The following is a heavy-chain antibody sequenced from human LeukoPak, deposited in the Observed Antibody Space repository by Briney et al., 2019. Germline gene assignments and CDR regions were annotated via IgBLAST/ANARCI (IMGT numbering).Heavy chain of an antibody. CDR2: IYYSGST. V-gene: IGHV4-59*01. Sequence: SETLSLTCTVSGGSISSYYWSWIRQPPGKGLEWIGYIYYSGSTNYNPSLKSRVTISVDTSKNQFSLKLSSVTAADTAVYYCARGPTAMVTYWGQGTLVTVSS. D-gene: IGHD5-18*01. CDR1: GGSISSYY. CDR3: ARGPTAMVTY. J-gene: IGHJ4*02.